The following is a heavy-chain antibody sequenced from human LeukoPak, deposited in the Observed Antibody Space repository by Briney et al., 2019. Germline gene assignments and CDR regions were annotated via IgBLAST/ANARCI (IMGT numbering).Heavy chain of an antibody. CDR1: GFTFSSYE. CDR2: ISSSGSTI. V-gene: IGHV3-48*03. Sequence: PGGSLRLSCAASGFTFSSYEMNWVRQAPGKGLEWVSYISSSGSTIYHADSVKGRFTISRDNAKNSLYLQMNSLRAEDTAVYYCARDALWASDYWGQGTLVTVSS. J-gene: IGHJ4*02. CDR3: ARDALWASDY. D-gene: IGHD2/OR15-2a*01.